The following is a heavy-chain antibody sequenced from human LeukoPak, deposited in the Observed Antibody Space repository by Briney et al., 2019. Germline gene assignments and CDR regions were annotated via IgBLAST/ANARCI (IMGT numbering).Heavy chain of an antibody. CDR2: IYYSGST. J-gene: IGHJ4*02. CDR1: GGSISSYY. D-gene: IGHD3-22*01. CDR3: ARARITMIVVAQGGYFDY. Sequence: PSETLSLTCTVSGGSISSYYWSWIRQPPGKGLEWIGYIYYSGSTNYNPSLKSRVTISVDTSKNQFSLKLSSVTAADTAVYYCARARITMIVVAQGGYFDYWGQGTLVTVSS. V-gene: IGHV4-59*12.